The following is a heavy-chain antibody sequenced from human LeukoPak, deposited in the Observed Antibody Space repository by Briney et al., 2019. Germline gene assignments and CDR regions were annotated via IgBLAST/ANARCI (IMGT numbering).Heavy chain of an antibody. J-gene: IGHJ4*02. V-gene: IGHV1-2*02. CDR1: GYTFTGYY. D-gene: IGHD4-23*01. Sequence: ASVKVSCKASGYTFTGYYMHWVRQAPGQGLEWMGWINPNSGGTNYAQKFQGRVTMTRDTSISTAYMELSRLRSDDTAVYYCARDGVADRDYGGNSGRFDYWGQGTLVTVSS. CDR2: INPNSGGT. CDR3: ARDGVADRDYGGNSGRFDY.